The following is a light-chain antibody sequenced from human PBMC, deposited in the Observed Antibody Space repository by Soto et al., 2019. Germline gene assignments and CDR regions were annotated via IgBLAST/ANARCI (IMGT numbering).Light chain of an antibody. CDR2: WAS. V-gene: IGKV4-1*01. CDR1: ESVLYSSNNKNY. CDR3: MQGIQSPLT. J-gene: IGKJ4*01. Sequence: DIVMTQSPESLAGSLGERATINCKSSESVLYSSNNKNYLNWYQQKPGQPPKLLIYWASVRESGVPDRFSGSGSGTDFTLKISRVEAEDVGVYYCMQGIQSPLTFGGGTKVDI.